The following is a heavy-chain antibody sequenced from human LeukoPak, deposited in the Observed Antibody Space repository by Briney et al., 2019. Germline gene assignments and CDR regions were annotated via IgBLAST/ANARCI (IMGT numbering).Heavy chain of an antibody. V-gene: IGHV3-30*04. CDR1: GFTFSNYG. CDR2: ISSDGFEN. CDR3: AREGHYDILTGYSPVEYYFYYMDV. J-gene: IGHJ6*03. D-gene: IGHD3-9*01. Sequence: QPGGSLRLSCAASGFTFSNYGIHWVRQTPGKGLEWVAAISSDGFENHYADSVKRGFTISNDNSKSTLYLQMNSLRAEDTAVYYCAREGHYDILTGYSPVEYYFYYMDVWGKGTTVTVSS.